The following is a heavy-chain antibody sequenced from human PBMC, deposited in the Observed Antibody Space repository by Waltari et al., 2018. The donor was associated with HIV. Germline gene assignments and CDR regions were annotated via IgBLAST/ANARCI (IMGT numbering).Heavy chain of an antibody. CDR3: ARRYDSGTNIAGY. Sequence: QVQLVQSGAEVKKPGASVKVSCKASVYTFTSYDFNWVRQATGQGLEWMGWMNPNSGNTGYAQKFQGRVTMTRNTSISTAYMELSGLRSEDTAVYYCARRYDSGTNIAGYWGQGTLVTVSS. J-gene: IGHJ4*02. CDR1: VYTFTSYD. CDR2: MNPNSGNT. D-gene: IGHD3-10*01. V-gene: IGHV1-8*01.